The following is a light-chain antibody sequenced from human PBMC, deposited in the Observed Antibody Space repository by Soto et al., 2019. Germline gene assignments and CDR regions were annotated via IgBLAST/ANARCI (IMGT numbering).Light chain of an antibody. CDR2: AAS. J-gene: IGKJ2*01. Sequence: DIQMTQSPSSLSASVGDRVTITCRASRGISNYLAWYQQKPGKVPKLLIFAASTLQSGVPSRFSGSGSGTDFTLTINSLPPEDVATYYCQKYNSAPPYTFGQGTKLEIK. CDR3: QKYNSAPPYT. CDR1: RGISNY. V-gene: IGKV1-27*01.